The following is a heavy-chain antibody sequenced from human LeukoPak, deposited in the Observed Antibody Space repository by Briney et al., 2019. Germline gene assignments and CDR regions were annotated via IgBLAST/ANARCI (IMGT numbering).Heavy chain of an antibody. CDR1: GFTFSSYW. J-gene: IGHJ3*02. V-gene: IGHV3-7*05. D-gene: IGHD3-16*01. CDR2: IKLDGTEK. Sequence: PGRSLRLSCAASGFTFSSYWMHWVRQAPGKGLEWVANIKLDGTEKYYVDSVKGRFTISRDNAKNTLYLQMNSLRAEDTAVYYCARIHVGGSGDAFDIWGQGTMVTVSS. CDR3: ARIHVGGSGDAFDI.